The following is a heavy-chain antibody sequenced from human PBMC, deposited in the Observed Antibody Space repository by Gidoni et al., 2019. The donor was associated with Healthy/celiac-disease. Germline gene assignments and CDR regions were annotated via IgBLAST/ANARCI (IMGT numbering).Heavy chain of an antibody. Sequence: EVQLVESGGGLVQPGGSLRLSCAASGFTFSSYWMSWVRQAPGKGLEWVANIKQDGSEKYYVDSVKGRFTISRDNAKNSLYLQMNSLRAEDTAVYYCARRPIVVVVAIAPGEFDIWGQGTMVTVSS. CDR3: ARRPIVVVVAIAPGEFDI. CDR1: GFTFSSYW. V-gene: IGHV3-7*01. D-gene: IGHD2-15*01. CDR2: IKQDGSEK. J-gene: IGHJ3*02.